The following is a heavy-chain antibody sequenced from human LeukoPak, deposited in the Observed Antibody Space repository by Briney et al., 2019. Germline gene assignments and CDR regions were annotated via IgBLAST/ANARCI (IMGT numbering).Heavy chain of an antibody. V-gene: IGHV3-30-3*01. CDR1: GFTFSSYA. CDR2: ISYDGSNK. D-gene: IGHD3-3*01. Sequence: PGRSLRLSCAASGFTFSSYAMHWVRQAPGKGLEWVAVISYDGSNKYYADSVKGRFTISRDNSKNTLYLQMNSLRAEDTAVYYCARSHRTTYYDFWSGYSGLDYWGQGTLVTVSS. CDR3: ARSHRTTYYDFWSGYSGLDY. J-gene: IGHJ4*02.